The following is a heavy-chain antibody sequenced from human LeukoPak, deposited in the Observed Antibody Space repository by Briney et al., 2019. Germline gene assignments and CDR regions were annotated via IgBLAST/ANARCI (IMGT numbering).Heavy chain of an antibody. J-gene: IGHJ3*02. CDR3: ARVRYGFWTTYYNNAFDI. Sequence: GASVKVSCKASGYTFTGYYMHWVRQAPGQGLEWMGWINPNSGGTNYAQRFQGRVTMTRDTSISTAYLELSGLRSDDTAVYYCARVRYGFWTTYYNNAFDIWGQGTMVTVSS. D-gene: IGHD3-3*01. V-gene: IGHV1-2*02. CDR1: GYTFTGYY. CDR2: INPNSGGT.